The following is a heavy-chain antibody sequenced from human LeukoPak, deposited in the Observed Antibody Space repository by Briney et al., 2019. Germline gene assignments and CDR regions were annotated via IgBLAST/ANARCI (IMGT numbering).Heavy chain of an antibody. CDR3: AKVAAPAVASRLYYYAMDV. CDR2: ISTSGAST. V-gene: IGHV3-23*01. CDR1: GFTFSSYA. D-gene: IGHD2-2*01. Sequence: PGGSLRLSCAASGFTFSSYAMNWVRQAPGKGVEWVSGISTSGASTYYADSVKGRFTISRDNSKNTLYLQMNSLRAEDTAEYYCAKVAAPAVASRLYYYAMDVWGQGTAVAVSS. J-gene: IGHJ6*02.